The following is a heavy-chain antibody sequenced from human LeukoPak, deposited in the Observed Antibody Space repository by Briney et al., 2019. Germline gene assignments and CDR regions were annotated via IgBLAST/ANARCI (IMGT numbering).Heavy chain of an antibody. Sequence: PSQTLSLTCTVSGGSISSYYWSWIRQPAGKGLEWIGRIYTGGGTNYNPSLKSRVTMSVDTSKNQFSLKLSSVTAADTAVYYCARDNGYSSGWYYSDSWGQGTLVTVSS. V-gene: IGHV4-4*07. CDR1: GGSISSYY. D-gene: IGHD6-19*01. CDR3: ARDNGYSSGWYYSDS. CDR2: IYTGGGT. J-gene: IGHJ4*02.